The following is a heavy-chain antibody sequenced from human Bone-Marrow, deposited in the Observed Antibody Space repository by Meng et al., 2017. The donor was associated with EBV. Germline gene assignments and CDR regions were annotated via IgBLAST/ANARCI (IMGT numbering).Heavy chain of an antibody. CDR2: IPSDGSHNK. J-gene: IGHJ5*02. Sequence: GELVGSGGGVVQPGRSLRLSCAASGLTFSNYGFHWVRQAPGKGPEWVAIIPSDGSHNKYYADSVKGRFTISRDNSKNTLYLQMNSLRTEDTAVYYCAKDLSGRFDPWGQGTLVTVSS. D-gene: IGHD1-14*01. V-gene: IGHV3-30*18. CDR1: GLTFSNYG. CDR3: AKDLSGRFDP.